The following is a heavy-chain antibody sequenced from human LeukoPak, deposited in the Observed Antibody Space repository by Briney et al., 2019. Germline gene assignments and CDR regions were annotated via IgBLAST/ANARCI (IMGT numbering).Heavy chain of an antibody. CDR1: GFTFSSYS. V-gene: IGHV3-21*01. CDR3: ARGSNPEDYMDV. CDR2: ISSSSSYI. Sequence: GGSLRLSCAASGFTFSSYSMYWVRQAPGKGLEWVSSISSSSSYIYYADSVKGRFTISRDNAKNSLYLQMNSLRAEDTAVYYCARGSNPEDYMDVWGKGTTVTVSS. J-gene: IGHJ6*03.